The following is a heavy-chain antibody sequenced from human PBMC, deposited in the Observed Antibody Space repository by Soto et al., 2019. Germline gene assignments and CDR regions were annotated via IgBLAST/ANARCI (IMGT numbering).Heavy chain of an antibody. D-gene: IGHD3-22*01. J-gene: IGHJ3*02. V-gene: IGHV3-21*01. CDR1: GFTFSRYS. CDR2: ISSSSSYI. CDR3: ARARDYYDSSGYYYRGRAFDI. Sequence: GGSLRLSGAASGFTFSRYSMNWVRQARGKGLEWVSSISSSSSYIYYADSVKGRFTISRDNAKNSLYLQMNSLRAEDTAVYYCARARDYYDSSGYYYRGRAFDIWGQGTMVTVSS.